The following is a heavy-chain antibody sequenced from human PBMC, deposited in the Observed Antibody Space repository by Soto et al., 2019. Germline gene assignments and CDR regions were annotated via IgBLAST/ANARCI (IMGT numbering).Heavy chain of an antibody. CDR1: GYTFINYG. CDR2: ISTYNGQT. CDR3: VREVVWGATLVWGVVARDLDI. Sequence: QAQLVQSGAEVRKPGASVKVSCKTSGYTFINYGVIWVRQAPGQGLVWMGWISTYNGQTNVAQNFQGRVTLTSDASARTVYMELMGLSADDTAMYYCVREVVWGATLVWGVVARDLDIWGQGTPVTVSS. D-gene: IGHD3-16*01. V-gene: IGHV1-18*01. J-gene: IGHJ3*02.